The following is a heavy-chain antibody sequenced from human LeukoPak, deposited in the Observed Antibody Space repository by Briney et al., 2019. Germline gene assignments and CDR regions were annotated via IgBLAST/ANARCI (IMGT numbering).Heavy chain of an antibody. CDR3: AKDLDYGDCPGY. J-gene: IGHJ4*02. D-gene: IGHD4-17*01. CDR1: GFTFSSYG. Sequence: GGSLRLSCAASGFTFSSYGMHWVRQAPGKGLEWVAVISYDGSNKYYADSVKGRFTISRDNSKNTLYLQMNSLRAEDTAVYYCAKDLDYGDCPGYWGQGTLVTVSS. CDR2: ISYDGSNK. V-gene: IGHV3-30*18.